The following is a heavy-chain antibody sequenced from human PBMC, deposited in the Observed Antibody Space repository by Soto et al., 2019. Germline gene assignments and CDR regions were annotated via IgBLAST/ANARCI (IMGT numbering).Heavy chain of an antibody. Sequence: ASVKVSCKASGCTFSSYAISWVRQAPGQGLEWMGGIIPIFGTANYAQKFQGRVTITADESTSTAYMELSSLRSEDTAVYYCARDKLGYRSGWYSGHFNHLGQGTL. J-gene: IGHJ1*01. CDR2: IIPIFGTA. V-gene: IGHV1-69*13. CDR3: ARDKLGYRSGWYSGHFNH. CDR1: GCTFSSYA. D-gene: IGHD6-19*01.